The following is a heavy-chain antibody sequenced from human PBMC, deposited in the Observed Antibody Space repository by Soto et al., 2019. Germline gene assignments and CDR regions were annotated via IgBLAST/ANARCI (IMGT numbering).Heavy chain of an antibody. V-gene: IGHV3-48*02. CDR2: ISSSSSTI. D-gene: IGHD3-16*01. Sequence: EVQLVESGGGLVQPGGSLRLSCAASGFTFSSYSMNWVRQAPGQGLEWVSYISSSSSTIYYADSVKGRFTISRDNAKNSLDLQMNSLRDEDTAVYYCARLRGGSFDYWGQGTLVTVSS. CDR1: GFTFSSYS. J-gene: IGHJ4*02. CDR3: ARLRGGSFDY.